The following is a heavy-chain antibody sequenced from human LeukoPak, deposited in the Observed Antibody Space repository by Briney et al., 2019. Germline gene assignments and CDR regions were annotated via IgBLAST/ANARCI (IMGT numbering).Heavy chain of an antibody. CDR3: AKDEYDFWSGYYPY. CDR2: ISGSGGNT. D-gene: IGHD3-3*01. CDR1: GFTFSSYA. V-gene: IGHV3-23*01. Sequence: GGSLRLSCAASGFTFSSYAMSWVRQAPGKGLEWVSAISGSGGNTYYADSVKGRFTISRDNSKNTLYLQMNSLRAEDTAVYYCAKDEYDFWSGYYPYWGQGTLVTVSS. J-gene: IGHJ4*02.